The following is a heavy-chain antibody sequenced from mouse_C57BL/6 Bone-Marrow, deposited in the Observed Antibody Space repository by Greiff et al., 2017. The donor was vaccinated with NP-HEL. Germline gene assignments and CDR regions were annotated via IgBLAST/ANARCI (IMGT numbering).Heavy chain of an antibody. V-gene: IGHV1-81*01. CDR2: IYPRSGNT. Sequence: QVQLKESGAELARPGASVKLSCKASGYTFTSYGISWVKQRTGQGLEWIGEIYPRSGNTYYNEKFKGKATLTADKSSSTADMGLRSLTSEDSAVYFGGRRGAWGGFAYWGQGTLVTVSA. J-gene: IGHJ3*01. CDR1: GYTFTSYG. CDR3: GRRGAWGGFAY.